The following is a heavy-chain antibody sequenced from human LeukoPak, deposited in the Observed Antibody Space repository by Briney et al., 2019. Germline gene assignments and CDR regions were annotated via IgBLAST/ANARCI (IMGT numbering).Heavy chain of an antibody. J-gene: IGHJ2*01. CDR2: IYYSGST. V-gene: IGHV4-59*12. CDR1: GGSISSYY. Sequence: KPSETLSLTCTVSGGSISSYYWSWIRQPPGKGLEWIGYIYYSGSTNYNPSLKSRVTISVDTSKNQFSLKLSSVTAADTAVYYCAREEAYYDSSGYLRSKINWYFDLWGRGTLVTVSS. D-gene: IGHD3-22*01. CDR3: AREEAYYDSSGYLRSKINWYFDL.